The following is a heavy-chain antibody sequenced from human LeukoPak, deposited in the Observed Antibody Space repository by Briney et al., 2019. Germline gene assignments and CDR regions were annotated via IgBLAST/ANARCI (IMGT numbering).Heavy chain of an antibody. CDR1: GYSLSSGYY. CDR3: ARTTAVFFWFGP. D-gene: IGHD3-3*01. CDR2: IYHSGGT. V-gene: IGHV4-38-2*02. Sequence: ASETLSLTCTVSGYSLSSGYYWAWIRQPPGQGLEWIGTIYHSGGTYYNPSLKNRLTISVDTSKDQFSLKLNSVTAADTAMYYCARTTAVFFWFGPWGQGALVTVSS. J-gene: IGHJ5*02.